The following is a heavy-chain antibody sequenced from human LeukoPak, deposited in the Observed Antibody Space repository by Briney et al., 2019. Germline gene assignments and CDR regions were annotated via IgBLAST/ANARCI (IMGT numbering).Heavy chain of an antibody. D-gene: IGHD3-10*01. CDR1: GFTVSTNY. CDR3: AKSPYGLGTYAIAGDY. J-gene: IGHJ4*02. CDR2: IYSGGST. V-gene: IGHV3-66*01. Sequence: GGSLRLSCGASGFTVSTNYMSWVRQAPGKGLEWVSIIYSGGSTYYADSVKGRFTISRDNSKNTLYLQMNTLRAEDTAVYYGAKSPYGLGTYAIAGDYWGQGTLVTVSS.